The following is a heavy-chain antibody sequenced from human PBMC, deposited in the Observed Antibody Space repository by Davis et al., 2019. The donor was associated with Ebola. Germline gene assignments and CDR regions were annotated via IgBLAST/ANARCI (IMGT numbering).Heavy chain of an antibody. V-gene: IGHV3-21*01. D-gene: IGHD6-19*01. CDR3: ARLVTVAGDYYYYGMDV. Sequence: GESLKISCAASGFTFSSYSMNWVRQAPGKGLEWVSSISSSSSYIYYADSVKGRFTISRDNAKNTLYLQMNSLGAEDTAVYYCARLVTVAGDYYYYGMDVWGQGTTVTVSS. J-gene: IGHJ6*02. CDR2: ISSSSSYI. CDR1: GFTFSSYS.